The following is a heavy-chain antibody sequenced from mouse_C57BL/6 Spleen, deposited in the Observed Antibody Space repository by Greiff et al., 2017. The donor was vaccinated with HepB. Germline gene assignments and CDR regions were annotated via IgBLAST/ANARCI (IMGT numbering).Heavy chain of an antibody. J-gene: IGHJ3*01. Sequence: QVHVKQSGAELVRPGASVTLSCKASGYTFTDYEMHWVKQTPVHGLEWIGAIDPETGGTAYNQKFKGKAILTADKSSSTAYMELRSLTSEDSAVYYCTREDYGNRAWFAYWGQGTLVTVSA. CDR2: IDPETGGT. CDR3: TREDYGNRAWFAY. V-gene: IGHV1-15*01. CDR1: GYTFTDYE. D-gene: IGHD2-1*01.